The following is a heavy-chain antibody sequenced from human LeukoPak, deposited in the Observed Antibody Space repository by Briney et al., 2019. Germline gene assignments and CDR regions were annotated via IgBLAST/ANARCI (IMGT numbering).Heavy chain of an antibody. CDR2: IYYSGST. J-gene: IGHJ4*02. CDR3: ARSLTGSFDC. D-gene: IGHD7-27*01. V-gene: IGHV4-59*01. Sequence: PSETLSLTCTVSGGSMSSYYWSWIRQPPGKGPEWIGYIYYSGSTNYNPSLKSRVTLSVDTSKNQFSLKLSSVTAADTAVYYCARSLTGSFDCWGQGTLVTVSS. CDR1: GGSMSSYY.